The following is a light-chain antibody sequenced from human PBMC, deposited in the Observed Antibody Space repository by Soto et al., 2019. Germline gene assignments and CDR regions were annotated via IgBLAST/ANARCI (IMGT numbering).Light chain of an antibody. CDR2: GNS. CDR1: SSNIGAGYD. CDR3: QSFDSSLSWV. V-gene: IGLV1-40*01. J-gene: IGLJ3*02. Sequence: QSVLTQPPSVSGAPGQRVTISCTGSSSNIGAGYDVRWYQQLPGTAPKLLIYGNSNRPSGVPDRFSGSKSGTSASLAITGLQAEDEADYYCQSFDSSLSWVFGGGTKLTVL.